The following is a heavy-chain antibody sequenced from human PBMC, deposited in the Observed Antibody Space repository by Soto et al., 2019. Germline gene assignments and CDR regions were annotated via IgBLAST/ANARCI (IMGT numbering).Heavy chain of an antibody. CDR3: ARGSYNWNYSGPFDI. CDR1: GYTFTGYY. D-gene: IGHD1-7*01. CDR2: INPNSGGT. V-gene: IGHV1-2*02. J-gene: IGHJ3*02. Sequence: ASVKVSCKASGYTFTGYYMHWVRQAPGQGLEWMGWINPNSGGTNYAQKFQGRVTMTRDTSISTAYMELSRLRSDDTAVYYCARGSYNWNYSGPFDIWGQGTMVTVSS.